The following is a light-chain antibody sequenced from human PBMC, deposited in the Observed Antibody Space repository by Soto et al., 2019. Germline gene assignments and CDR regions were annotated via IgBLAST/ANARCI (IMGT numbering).Light chain of an antibody. V-gene: IGKV3-20*01. CDR3: QQHGSSPIT. CDR1: QSVSSSY. Sequence: EIVLTQSPGTLSLSPGERATLSCRASQSVSSSYLAWYQQKPGQAPRLLIYDASNRATGIPARFSGSGSGTDFTLTISRLEPEDFAVYYCQQHGSSPITFGQGTRLEI. J-gene: IGKJ5*01. CDR2: DAS.